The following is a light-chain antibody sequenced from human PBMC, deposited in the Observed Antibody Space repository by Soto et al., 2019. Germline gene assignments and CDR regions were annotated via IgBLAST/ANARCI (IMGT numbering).Light chain of an antibody. V-gene: IGKV1-5*01. CDR3: QQYTNTNNPWM. J-gene: IGKJ1*01. Sequence: VQMTQSPSSLSASVGDRVTITCRASHSISSWLAWYQQKPGKAPKLLIYDASSLESGVPSRFSGSGSGTEFTLIISGLQPDDSATYYCQQYTNTNNPWMFGQGTKV. CDR1: HSISSW. CDR2: DAS.